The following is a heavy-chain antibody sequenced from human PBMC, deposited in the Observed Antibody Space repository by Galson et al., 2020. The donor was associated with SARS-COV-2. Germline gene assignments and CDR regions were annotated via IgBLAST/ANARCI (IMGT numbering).Heavy chain of an antibody. Sequence: SETLSLTCTVSGGSISSGSYYWSWIRQPAGKGLEWIGRIYTSGSTNYNPSLKSRVTISVDTSKNQFSLKLSSVTAADTAVYYCARDSGPAAGWFDPWGKGTLVTVSS. CDR1: GGSISSGSYY. J-gene: IGHJ5*02. V-gene: IGHV4-61*02. CDR2: IYTSGST. CDR3: ARDSGPAAGWFDP.